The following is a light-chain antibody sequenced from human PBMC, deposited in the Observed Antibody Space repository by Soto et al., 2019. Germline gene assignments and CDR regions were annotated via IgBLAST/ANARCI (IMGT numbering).Light chain of an antibody. CDR2: GAS. CDR3: QQYGSSRT. Sequence: EIVMTQSPATLSVSPGETGTLCCRASQSVSSNLAWYQQKPGQAPRLLIYGASSRASGIPDRFSGSGSGTEFTLTISRLEPEDFAVYYCQQYGSSRTFGQGTKVDI. V-gene: IGKV3-20*01. CDR1: QSVSSN. J-gene: IGKJ1*01.